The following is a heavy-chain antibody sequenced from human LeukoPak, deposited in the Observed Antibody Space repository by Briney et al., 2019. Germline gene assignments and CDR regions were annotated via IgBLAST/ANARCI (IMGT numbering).Heavy chain of an antibody. CDR1: GGSISRYY. D-gene: IGHD3-22*01. V-gene: IGHV4-59*01. CDR2: IYYSGST. J-gene: IGHJ4*02. Sequence: PSETLSLTCTVSGGSISRYYWSWLRQPPGKGLEWIGYIYYSGSTNHNPSLKSRVTISIDTSKNQFSLKLSSVTAADTAVYYCAATIRDYYGISDFGSHYFDYWGQGTLVTVSS. CDR3: AATIRDYYGISDFGSHYFDY.